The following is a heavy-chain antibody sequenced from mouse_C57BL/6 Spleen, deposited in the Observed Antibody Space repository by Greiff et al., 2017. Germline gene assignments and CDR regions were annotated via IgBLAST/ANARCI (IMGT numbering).Heavy chain of an antibody. D-gene: IGHD1-1*01. V-gene: IGHV1-81*01. CDR2: IYPRSGNT. Sequence: VKLQESGAELARPGASVKLSCKASGYTFTSYGISWVKQRTGQGLEWIGEIYPRSGNTYYTEKFKGKATLTADQSSSTAYMELRSLTSDDSAVYFCARYYGSSPLYAMDYWGQGTSVTVSS. CDR3: ARYYGSSPLYAMDY. J-gene: IGHJ4*01. CDR1: GYTFTSYG.